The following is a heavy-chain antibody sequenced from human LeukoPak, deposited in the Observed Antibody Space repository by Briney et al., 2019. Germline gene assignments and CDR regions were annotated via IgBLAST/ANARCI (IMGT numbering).Heavy chain of an antibody. V-gene: IGHV3-23*01. CDR2: ISASGGST. J-gene: IGHJ3*02. D-gene: IGHD6-19*01. Sequence: GGSLRLSCAASGFTFSSYAMSWVRQAPGKGLEWVSAISASGGSTYYADSVKGRFTISRDNSRDTLYLQMNSLRAEDTALYYCARGGSGWDDAFDIWGQGTMVTVSS. CDR3: ARGGSGWDDAFDI. CDR1: GFTFSSYA.